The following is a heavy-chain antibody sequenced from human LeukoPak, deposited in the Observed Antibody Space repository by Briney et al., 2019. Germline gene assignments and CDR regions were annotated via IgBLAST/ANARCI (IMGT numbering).Heavy chain of an antibody. CDR3: ARFHYCSSTNCYPRHFDY. CDR2: IKQDATEQ. D-gene: IGHD2-2*01. CDR1: GFTFSSYA. J-gene: IGHJ4*02. Sequence: GGSLRLSCAASGFTFSSYAMHWVRQAPGKGLEWVANIKQDATEQYYVESAEGRFTISRDNTKNSLYLQVNSLRAEDTAVYYCARFHYCSSTNCYPRHFDYWGQGTLVTVSS. V-gene: IGHV3-7*01.